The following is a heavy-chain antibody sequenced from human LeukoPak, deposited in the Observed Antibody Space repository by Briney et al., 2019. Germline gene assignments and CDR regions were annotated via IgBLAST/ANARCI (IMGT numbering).Heavy chain of an antibody. CDR1: GFTVSSNY. V-gene: IGHV3-23*01. J-gene: IGHJ4*02. Sequence: GGSLRLSCAASGFTVSSNYMSWVRQAPGKGLEWVSAISGSGGSTYYADSVKGRFTISRDNSKNTLYLQMNSLRAEDTAVYYCAKGSRAFIPTATDYWGQGTLVTVSS. D-gene: IGHD4-17*01. CDR2: ISGSGGST. CDR3: AKGSRAFIPTATDY.